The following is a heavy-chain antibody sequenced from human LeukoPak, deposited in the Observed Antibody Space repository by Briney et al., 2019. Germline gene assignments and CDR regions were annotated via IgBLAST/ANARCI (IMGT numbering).Heavy chain of an antibody. CDR3: AELGITMIGGV. J-gene: IGHJ6*04. Sequence: GGSLRLSWAASGFTFISYEMNWVRQAPRKGRELVSYIIMIGSTIYYANSGNDRLTISTDNAKNSLYLQMNSPTAHDTAVYYCAELGITMIGGVWGKGTTVTISS. V-gene: IGHV3-48*03. CDR2: IIMIGSTI. CDR1: GFTFISYE. D-gene: IGHD3-10*02.